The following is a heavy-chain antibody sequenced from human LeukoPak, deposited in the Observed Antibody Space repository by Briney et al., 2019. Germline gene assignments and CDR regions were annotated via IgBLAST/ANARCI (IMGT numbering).Heavy chain of an antibody. CDR2: IDSGCST. CDR1: GFTVSSNY. J-gene: IGHJ6*01. V-gene: IGHV3-66*01. CDR3: ARTYGDYDYYYGMDV. D-gene: IGHD4-17*01. Sequence: GGSLRLSCAASGFTVSSNYMSWVRQAPGKGLEWVSVIDSGCSTNSADSVKGRFSVSRDNSKNTLYLQMNSLRVEDTAVYYCARTYGDYDYYYGMDVWGQGTTVTVSS.